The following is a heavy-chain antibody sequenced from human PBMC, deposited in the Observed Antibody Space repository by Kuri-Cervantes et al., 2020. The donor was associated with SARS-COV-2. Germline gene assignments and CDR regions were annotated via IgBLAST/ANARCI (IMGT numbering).Heavy chain of an antibody. V-gene: IGHV4-39*01. Sequence: SETLSLTCTVSGASICSSTYYWGWIRQPPGKGLEWIGSIYYSGSTYYNPSLKSRVTISVDTSKNQFSLKLSSVTAADTAVYYCARQMMSSITIFGVVITKNWFDPWGQGTLVTVSS. CDR3: ARQMMSSITIFGVVITKNWFDP. J-gene: IGHJ5*02. CDR2: IYYSGST. CDR1: GASICSSTYY. D-gene: IGHD3-3*01.